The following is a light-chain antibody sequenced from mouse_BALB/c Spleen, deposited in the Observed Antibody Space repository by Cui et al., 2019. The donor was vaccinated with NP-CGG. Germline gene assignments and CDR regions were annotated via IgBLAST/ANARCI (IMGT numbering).Light chain of an antibody. CDR2: GTN. CDR3: ALWYSNHWV. CDR1: TGAVTSSNY. J-gene: IGLJ1*01. V-gene: IGLV1*01. Sequence: QAVLTQHSALTTSPGETVTLTCRSSTGAVTSSNYANWVQEKPDHLFTGLIGGTNNRAPGVPARFSGSLIRDKAALTITGAQTEDEAIYFCALWYSNHWVFGGGTKLTVL.